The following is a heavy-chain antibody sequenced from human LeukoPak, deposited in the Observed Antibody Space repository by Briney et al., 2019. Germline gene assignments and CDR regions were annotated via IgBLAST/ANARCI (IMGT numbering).Heavy chain of an antibody. D-gene: IGHD3-10*01. J-gene: IGHJ6*02. Sequence: GGSLRLSCAASGFTVSSNYMSWVRQAPGKGLEWVSVIYSGGSTYYADSVKGRFTISRDNSKNTLYLQMNSLRAEDTAVYYCARAPGSAAGWSGYYYYYYGMDVWGQGTTVTVSS. CDR2: IYSGGST. CDR3: ARAPGSAAGWSGYYYYYYGMDV. V-gene: IGHV3-66*01. CDR1: GFTVSSNY.